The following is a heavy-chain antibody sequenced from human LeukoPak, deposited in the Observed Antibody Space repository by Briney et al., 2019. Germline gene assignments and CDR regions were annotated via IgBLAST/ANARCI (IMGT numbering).Heavy chain of an antibody. CDR1: GFTFSSYT. Sequence: GGSLRVSCAASGFTFSSYTMNWVRQAPGKGPEWASSITSSSSYIYYADSVKGRFTISRDNARNSLYLQMNSLRAEDTALYYCARDGDTVLTRGYYYYMDVWGKGTTVTVSS. D-gene: IGHD4-23*01. V-gene: IGHV3-21*01. J-gene: IGHJ6*03. CDR3: ARDGDTVLTRGYYYYMDV. CDR2: ITSSSSYI.